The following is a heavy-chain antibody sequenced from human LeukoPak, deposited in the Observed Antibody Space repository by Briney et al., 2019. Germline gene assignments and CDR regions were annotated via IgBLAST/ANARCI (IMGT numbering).Heavy chain of an antibody. CDR2: ISSDGGST. V-gene: IGHV3-64*01. D-gene: IGHD6-19*01. Sequence: GGSLRLSCSASGFTFSSHAMHWVRQAPGKGPXXXSGISSDGGSTYYANFVKGRFTISRDNSKNTLFLQMGSLGAEDMAVYYCARGYSSGWYYFDYWGQGTLVTVSS. J-gene: IGHJ4*02. CDR1: GFTFSSHA. CDR3: ARGYSSGWYYFDY.